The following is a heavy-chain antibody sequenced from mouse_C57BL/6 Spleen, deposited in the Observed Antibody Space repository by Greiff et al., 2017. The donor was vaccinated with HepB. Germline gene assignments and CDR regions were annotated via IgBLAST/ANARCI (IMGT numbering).Heavy chain of an antibody. Sequence: VKLMVESGPGLVQPSQSLSITCTVSGFSLTSYGVHWVRQSPGKGLEWLGVIWSGGSTDYNAAFISRLSISKDNSKSQVFFKMNSLQADDTAIYYCARNSEGFAYWGQGTLVTVSA. V-gene: IGHV2-2*01. J-gene: IGHJ3*01. CDR1: GFSLTSYG. CDR3: ARNSEGFAY. CDR2: IWSGGST.